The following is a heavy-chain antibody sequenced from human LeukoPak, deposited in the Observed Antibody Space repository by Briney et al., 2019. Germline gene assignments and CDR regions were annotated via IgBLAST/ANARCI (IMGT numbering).Heavy chain of an antibody. V-gene: IGHV3-21*01. CDR2: ISSSSGNV. CDR1: GFTFSGYT. Sequence: PGGSLRLSCEASGFTFSGYTMNWVRQAPGEGLEWVAAISSSSGNVYYAGSVKGRFTLCRDNAENSLPLQMSSLKLEDTAAYYCARDPWFGENLFYYFDHWGQGTRVAVSS. CDR3: ARDPWFGENLFYYFDH. J-gene: IGHJ4*02. D-gene: IGHD3-10*01.